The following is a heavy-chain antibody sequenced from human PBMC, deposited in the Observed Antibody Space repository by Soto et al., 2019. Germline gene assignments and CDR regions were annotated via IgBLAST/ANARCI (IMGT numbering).Heavy chain of an antibody. CDR3: ARGGSSWYWFDP. D-gene: IGHD6-13*01. Sequence: PSETLSLTCTVSGGSVSSGSYYWSWIRQPPGKGLEWIGYIYYSGSTNYNPSLKSRVTISVDTSKNQFSLKLSSVTAADTAVYYCARGGSSWYWFDPWGQGTLVTVS. J-gene: IGHJ5*02. CDR2: IYYSGST. CDR1: GGSVSSGSYY. V-gene: IGHV4-61*01.